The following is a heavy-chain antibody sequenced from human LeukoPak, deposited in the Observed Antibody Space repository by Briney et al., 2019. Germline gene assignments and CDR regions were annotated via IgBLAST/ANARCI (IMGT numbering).Heavy chain of an antibody. D-gene: IGHD3-22*01. CDR2: VYYSGST. J-gene: IGHJ4*02. CDR3: ASSGPSQAPQYYYDSSGYYTLTIFDY. Sequence: PSETLSLTCTVSGGSVSNYYWSWIRQPPGKGLEYIGHVYYSGSTDYNPSLKSRLAISVDNSMNQFSLKLSSVSAADTAVYYCASSGPSQAPQYYYDSSGYYTLTIFDYWGQGTLVTVSS. CDR1: GGSVSNYY. V-gene: IGHV4-59*08.